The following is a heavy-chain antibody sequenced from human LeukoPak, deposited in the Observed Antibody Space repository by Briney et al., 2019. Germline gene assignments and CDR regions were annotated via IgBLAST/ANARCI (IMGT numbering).Heavy chain of an antibody. J-gene: IGHJ6*02. D-gene: IGHD3-3*01. V-gene: IGHV1-24*01. CDR1: GYTLTELS. CDR3: ATGFRVGYYYYGMDV. CDR2: FDPEDGET. Sequence: ASVKVSCKVSGYTLTELSMHWVRQAPGKGLEWMGGFDPEDGETIYAQKFQGRVTMTEDTSTDTAYMELSRLRAEDTAVYYCATGFRVGYYYYGMDVWGQGTTVTVSS.